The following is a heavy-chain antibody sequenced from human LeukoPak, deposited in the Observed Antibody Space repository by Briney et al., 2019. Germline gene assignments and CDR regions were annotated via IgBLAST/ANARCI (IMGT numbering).Heavy chain of an antibody. CDR2: IRSKAYGGTT. J-gene: IGHJ4*02. D-gene: IGHD6-19*01. CDR3: TREEILPGIAEAGMSFYFDY. V-gene: IGHV3-49*04. Sequence: GGSLRLSCTASGFTFGDYAMSWVRQAPGKGLEWVGFIRSKAYGGTTEYAASVKGRFTISRDDSKSIAYLQMNSLKTEDTAVYYCTREEILPGIAEAGMSFYFDYWGQGTLVTVSS. CDR1: GFTFGDYA.